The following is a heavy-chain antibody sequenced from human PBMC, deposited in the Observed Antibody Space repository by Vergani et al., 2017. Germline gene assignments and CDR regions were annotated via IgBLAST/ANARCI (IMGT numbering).Heavy chain of an antibody. J-gene: IGHJ4*02. CDR3: AREGEYCSGGSCYVDY. D-gene: IGHD2-15*01. V-gene: IGHV1-2*02. Sequence: QVQLVQSGAEVKKPGASVKVSCKASGYTFTGYYMHWVRQAPGQGLEWMGWINPNSGGTNYAQKFQGRVTMTRDTSISTAYMELSRRRSDDTAVYYCAREGEYCSGGSCYVDYWGQGTLVTVSS. CDR2: INPNSGGT. CDR1: GYTFTGYY.